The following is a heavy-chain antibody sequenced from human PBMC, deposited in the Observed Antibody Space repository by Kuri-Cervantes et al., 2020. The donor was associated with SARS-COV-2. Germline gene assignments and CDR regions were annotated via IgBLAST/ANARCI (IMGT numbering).Heavy chain of an antibody. J-gene: IGHJ4*02. CDR1: GYTFTSYA. CDR2: SNAGNGNT. CDR3: ARDGEGSSWPPPIWWY. D-gene: IGHD6-13*01. V-gene: IGHV1-3*02. Sequence: ASVKVSCKASGYTFTSYAMHWVRQAPGQRLEWMGWSNAGNGNTKYSQEFQGRVTITRDTSASTAYMELSSLRSEDMAVYYCARDGEGSSWPPPIWWYWGQGTLVTVSS.